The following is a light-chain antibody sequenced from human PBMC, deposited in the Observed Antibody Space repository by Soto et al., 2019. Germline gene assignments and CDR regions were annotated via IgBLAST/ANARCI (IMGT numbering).Light chain of an antibody. Sequence: EITITQSPATLSVSPGEKATLGCRASQSISGRLAWYQQKPGKAPRLLIYGASTRATGIPVRFSGSGSGTEFTLTITSLQPEDAATYYCQKYNTAPYTFGQGTRLEIK. V-gene: IGKV3-15*01. J-gene: IGKJ5*01. CDR1: QSISGR. CDR3: QKYNTAPYT. CDR2: GAS.